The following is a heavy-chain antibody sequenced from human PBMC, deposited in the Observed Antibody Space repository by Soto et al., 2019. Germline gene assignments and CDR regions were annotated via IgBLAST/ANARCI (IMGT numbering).Heavy chain of an antibody. CDR2: IYYSGST. V-gene: IGHV4-31*03. CDR1: GGSISSGGYY. J-gene: IGHJ4*02. CDR3: AREGSPAYRVRGVTTYDY. D-gene: IGHD3-10*01. Sequence: SETLSLTCTVSGGSISSGGYYWSWIRQHPGKGLEWIGYIYYSGSTYYNPSLKSRVTISVDTSKNQFSLKLSSVTAADTAVYYCAREGSPAYRVRGVTTYDYWGQGTLVTVSS.